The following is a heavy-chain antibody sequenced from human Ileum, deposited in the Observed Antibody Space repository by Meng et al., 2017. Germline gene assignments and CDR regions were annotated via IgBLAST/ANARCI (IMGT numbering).Heavy chain of an antibody. CDR1: GTG. D-gene: IGHD3-22*01. CDR3: ATSNDRDVYYLGY. J-gene: IGHJ4*02. Sequence: GPLQGSGPRRVKPSGTLHLPCAVYGTGWSWVRHPPGQGLEWIGEIFQSGRTNYNPSLKSRVTISIDKSKSQISLQLSAVTAADTAVYSCATSNDRDVYYLGYWGQGTLVTVSS. CDR2: IFQSGRT. V-gene: IGHV4-4*02.